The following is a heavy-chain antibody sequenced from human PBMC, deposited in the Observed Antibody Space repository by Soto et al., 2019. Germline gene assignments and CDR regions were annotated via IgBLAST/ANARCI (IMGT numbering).Heavy chain of an antibody. J-gene: IGHJ4*02. V-gene: IGHV1-18*01. CDR3: ASYLLIPLWSTPGLGY. D-gene: IGHD2-15*01. Sequence: QVQLVQSGAEVKKPGASVKVSCKASGYTFTRYGISWVRQAPGQGREWMWWISAYNGNTNYAQKLQGRVTMTTDTSTSTAYMELWRLRSDDTAVYYCASYLLIPLWSTPGLGYWGQGTLVTVSS. CDR1: GYTFTRYG. CDR2: ISAYNGNT.